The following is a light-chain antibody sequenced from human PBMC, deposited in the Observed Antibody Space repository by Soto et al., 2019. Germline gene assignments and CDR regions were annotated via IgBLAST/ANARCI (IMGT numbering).Light chain of an antibody. CDR1: SSDIGGYNY. V-gene: IGLV2-14*01. CDR3: SSYTSGTTLIV. J-gene: IGLJ2*01. CDR2: EVN. Sequence: QSALTQPASVAGSPGQSITISCTGTSSDIGGYNYVSWYHQHPCKAPKLRIYEVNNRPSGVSSRFSGNRSGNTASLTISGPQAEDEADAYCSSYTSGTTLIVFGGGSKLTVL.